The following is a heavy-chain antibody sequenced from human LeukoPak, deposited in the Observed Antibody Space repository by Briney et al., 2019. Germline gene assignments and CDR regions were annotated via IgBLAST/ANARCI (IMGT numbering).Heavy chain of an antibody. D-gene: IGHD3-22*01. CDR1: GVSISSGGHY. J-gene: IGHJ4*02. CDR3: ARADYLDSSGYFGKFEY. V-gene: IGHV4-31*03. Sequence: PSQTLSLTCTVSGVSISSGGHYWSWIRQHPGKGLEWIGNIYYSGNTYYNPSLKSRVTISVDTSKNQFSLKLSSVTAADTAVYYWARADYLDSSGYFGKFEYWGQGTLVTVSS. CDR2: IYYSGNT.